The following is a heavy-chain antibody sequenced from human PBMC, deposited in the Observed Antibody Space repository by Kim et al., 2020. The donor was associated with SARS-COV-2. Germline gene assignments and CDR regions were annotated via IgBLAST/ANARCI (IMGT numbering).Heavy chain of an antibody. Sequence: GGSLRLSCAASGFTFSSYTMHWVRQAPGKGLEWVAVISYDGSNKYYADSVKGRFTISRDNSKNTVYLQMNSLRAEDTAVYYCARAPLARQLWLGSYWGQGPLVTVSS. D-gene: IGHD5-18*01. CDR2: ISYDGSNK. J-gene: IGHJ4*02. V-gene: IGHV3-30*04. CDR3: ARAPLARQLWLGSY. CDR1: GFTFSSYT.